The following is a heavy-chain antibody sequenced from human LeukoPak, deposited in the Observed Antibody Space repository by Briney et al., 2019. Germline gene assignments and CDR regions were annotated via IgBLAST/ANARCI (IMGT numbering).Heavy chain of an antibody. CDR1: GGSISSSSYY. CDR3: ARDRITMVRGVYYYYMDV. CDR2: VYYSGST. V-gene: IGHV4-39*07. Sequence: SETLSLTCTVSGGSISSSSYYWGWIRQPPGKGLEWIGSVYYSGSTYYNPSLKSRVTISVDTSKNQFSLKLSSVTAADTAVYYCARDRITMVRGVYYYYMDVRGKGTTVTVSS. D-gene: IGHD3-10*01. J-gene: IGHJ6*03.